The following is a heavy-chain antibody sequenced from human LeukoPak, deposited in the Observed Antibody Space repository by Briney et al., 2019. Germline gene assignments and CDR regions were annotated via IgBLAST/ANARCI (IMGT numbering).Heavy chain of an antibody. V-gene: IGHV1-18*01. CDR2: ISAYNGNT. D-gene: IGHD3-9*01. J-gene: IGHJ5*02. CDR1: GYTFTSYG. CDR3: ARRVLRYFDWPENWFDP. Sequence: GASVKVSCKASGYTFTSYGISWVRQAPGQGLEWMGWISAYNGNTNYAQKLQGRVTMTTDTSTSTAYMELRSLRSDDTAVYYCARRVLRYFDWPENWFDPWGQGTPVTVSS.